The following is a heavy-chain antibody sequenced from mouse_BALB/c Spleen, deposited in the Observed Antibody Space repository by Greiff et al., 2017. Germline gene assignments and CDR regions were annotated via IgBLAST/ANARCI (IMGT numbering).Heavy chain of an antibody. CDR1: GFTFSDYG. Sequence: DVKLVESGGGLVQPGGSRKLSCAASGFTFSDYGMAWVRQAPGKGPEWVAFISNLAYSIYYADTVTGRFTISRENAKNTLYLEMSSLRSEDTAMYYCASDRNYGDYYAMDYWGQGTSVTVSS. CDR2: ISNLAYSI. CDR3: ASDRNYGDYYAMDY. V-gene: IGHV5-15*02. J-gene: IGHJ4*01. D-gene: IGHD2-1*01.